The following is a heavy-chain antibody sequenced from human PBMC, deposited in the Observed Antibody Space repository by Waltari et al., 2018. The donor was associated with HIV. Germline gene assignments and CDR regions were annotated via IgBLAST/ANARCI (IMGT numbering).Heavy chain of an antibody. CDR1: GFSFSDPY. CDR2: ISNSGTNK. V-gene: IGHV3-11*04. D-gene: IGHD5-18*01. J-gene: IGHJ4*02. Sequence: QVQLVESGGGLVKPGGSLSLSCAAAGFSFSDPYMTWIRQAPGKGLEWVSYISNSGTNKYYADSVKGRFTVSRDNAKNSLYLQMNSLRAEDTAVYYCARDRGYTYGPPDFWGQGTLVTVSS. CDR3: ARDRGYTYGPPDF.